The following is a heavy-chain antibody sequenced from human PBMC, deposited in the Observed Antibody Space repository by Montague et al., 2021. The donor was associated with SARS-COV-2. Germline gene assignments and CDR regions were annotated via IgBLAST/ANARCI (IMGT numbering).Heavy chain of an antibody. CDR2: IYSSGVT. V-gene: IGHV4-61*02. D-gene: IGHD2-21*01. CDR1: GASISSTNYY. CDR3: ARVINHFESDGPPSLFDH. J-gene: IGHJ4*02. Sequence: TLSLTCTVSGASISSTNYYWSWIRQPAGKGLEWIGRIYSSGVTNYNPSLKSRVSISIDTSKNEFSLKLSSVTAADTAVYYCARVINHFESDGPPSLFDHWGQGIRVTASS.